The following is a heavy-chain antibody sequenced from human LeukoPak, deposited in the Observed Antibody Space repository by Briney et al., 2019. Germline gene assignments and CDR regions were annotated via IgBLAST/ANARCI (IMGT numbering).Heavy chain of an antibody. CDR3: ARGIVPAAERYYYYGMDV. J-gene: IGHJ6*02. CDR1: GFTFSSYG. D-gene: IGHD2-2*01. CDR2: IWYDGSNK. V-gene: IGHV3-33*01. Sequence: GRSLRLSCAASGFTFSSYGMHWVGQAPGKGLEWVAVIWYDGSNKYYADSVKGRFTISRDNSKNTLYLQMNSLRAEDTAVYYCARGIVPAAERYYYYGMDVWGQGTTVTVSS.